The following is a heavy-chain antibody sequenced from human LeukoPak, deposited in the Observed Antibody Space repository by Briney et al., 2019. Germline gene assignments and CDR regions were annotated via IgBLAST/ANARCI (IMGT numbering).Heavy chain of an antibody. V-gene: IGHV3-48*02. Sequence: GGSLRLSCVASGFTFNSYSMNWVRQAPGKGLEWVSYISSGTSTIYYADSVKGRFTISRDNAKHSLYLQLNTLRDEATAVYYCARGAHGDSWGQGTLVTVSS. CDR3: ARGAHGDS. J-gene: IGHJ4*02. D-gene: IGHD4/OR15-4a*01. CDR2: ISSGTSTI. CDR1: GFTFNSYS.